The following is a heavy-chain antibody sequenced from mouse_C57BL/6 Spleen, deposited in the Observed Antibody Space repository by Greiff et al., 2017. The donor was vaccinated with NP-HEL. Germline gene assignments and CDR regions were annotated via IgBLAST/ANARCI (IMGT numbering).Heavy chain of an antibody. D-gene: IGHD1-1*01. V-gene: IGHV1-76*01. CDR1: GYTFTDYY. J-gene: IGHJ2*01. Sequence: VQLQQSGAELVRPGASVKLSCKASGYTFTDYYINWVKQRPGQGLEWIARIYPGSGNTYYNEKFKGKATLTAEKSSSTAYMQLSSLTSEDSAVYFCAREGAGSCDYWGQGTTLTVSS. CDR3: AREGAGSCDY. CDR2: IYPGSGNT.